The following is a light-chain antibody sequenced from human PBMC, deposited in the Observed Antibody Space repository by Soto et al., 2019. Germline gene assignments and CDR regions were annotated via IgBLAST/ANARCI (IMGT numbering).Light chain of an antibody. CDR1: QRVSSTY. V-gene: IGKV3-20*01. CDR2: DAS. Sequence: EIVVTQSPGTLSLSPGERATLSCRASQRVSSTYLAWYQQKPGQAPRLLIYDASSRATGIPARFSGSGSGTDFTLTNSRLEPEDSAVYYCQQYGNLRYTLGQGTRLEI. J-gene: IGKJ5*01. CDR3: QQYGNLRYT.